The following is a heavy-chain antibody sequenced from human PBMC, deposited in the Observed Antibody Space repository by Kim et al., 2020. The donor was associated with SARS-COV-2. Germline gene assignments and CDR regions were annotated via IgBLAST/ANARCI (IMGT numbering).Heavy chain of an antibody. D-gene: IGHD5-18*01. Sequence: ASVKVSCKASGYTFTSYGISWVRQAPGQGLEWIGWISAHNGNTNYAQKLQGRVTMTTDTSTSTAYMELRSLRSDDTAVYYCARDRHVDTAMVKYCDYWGQGTLVTVSS. CDR2: ISAHNGNT. CDR3: ARDRHVDTAMVKYCDY. CDR1: GYTFTSYG. J-gene: IGHJ4*02. V-gene: IGHV1-18*01.